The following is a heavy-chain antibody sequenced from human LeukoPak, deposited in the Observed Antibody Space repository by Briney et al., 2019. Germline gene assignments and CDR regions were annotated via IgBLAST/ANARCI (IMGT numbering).Heavy chain of an antibody. V-gene: IGHV4-4*02. CDR2: IYHSGST. J-gene: IGHJ4*02. Sequence: PSETLSLICAVSGGSISSSNWWSWVRQPPGKGLEWIGEIYHSGSTNYNPSLKSRVTISVDKSKNQFSLKLSSVTAADTAVYYCASTSGWSVLLDYWGQGTLVTVSS. CDR3: ASTSGWSVLLDY. D-gene: IGHD6-19*01. CDR1: GGSISSSNW.